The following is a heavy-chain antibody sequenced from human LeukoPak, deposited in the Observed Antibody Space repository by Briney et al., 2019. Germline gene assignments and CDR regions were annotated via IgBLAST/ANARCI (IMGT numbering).Heavy chain of an antibody. Sequence: PGGSLRLSCAASGFTFSSYSMTWVRQAPGKGLEWVSSISSSSSYIYYADSVKGRFTISRDDAKNSLYLQMNSLRAEDTAVYYCARVFSGYYFDYWGQGTLVTVSS. D-gene: IGHD3-22*01. CDR1: GFTFSSYS. V-gene: IGHV3-21*01. J-gene: IGHJ4*02. CDR2: ISSSSSYI. CDR3: ARVFSGYYFDY.